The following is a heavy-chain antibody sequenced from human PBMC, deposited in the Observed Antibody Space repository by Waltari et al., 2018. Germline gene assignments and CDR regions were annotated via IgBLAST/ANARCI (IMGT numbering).Heavy chain of an antibody. D-gene: IGHD6-13*01. J-gene: IGHJ4*02. CDR3: AKGPGYSSSYPYFDY. CDR1: GFTFSSYG. CDR2: IRYDGSNK. Sequence: QVQLVESGGGVVQPGGSLRLSCAASGFTFSSYGMHWVSQAPGKGLEWVAFIRYDGSNKYYADSVKGRFTISRDNSKNTLYLQMNSLRAEDTAVYYCAKGPGYSSSYPYFDYWGQGTLVTVSS. V-gene: IGHV3-30*02.